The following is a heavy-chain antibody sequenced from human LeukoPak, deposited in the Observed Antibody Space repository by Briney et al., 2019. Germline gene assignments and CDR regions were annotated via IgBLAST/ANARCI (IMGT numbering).Heavy chain of an antibody. D-gene: IGHD4-23*01. V-gene: IGHV1-18*01. CDR3: ARAPPTAATPNY. Sequence: GASVKVSCKASGYTFTSYGISWVRQAPGQGLEWMGWISGYNGNPKYAHKFQGRVTMTTDTSTSTAYMELRSLRSDDTAVYYCARAPPTAATPNYWGQGTLVTVSS. CDR1: GYTFTSYG. CDR2: ISGYNGNP. J-gene: IGHJ4*02.